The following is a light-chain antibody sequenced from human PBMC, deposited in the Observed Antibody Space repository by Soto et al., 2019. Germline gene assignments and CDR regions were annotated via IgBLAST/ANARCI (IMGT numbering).Light chain of an antibody. J-gene: IGKJ1*01. V-gene: IGKV1-5*01. CDR1: QSISSW. CDR3: QQYDVYST. CDR2: DAS. Sequence: DIQMTQSPSTLSASVGDRVTITCRASQSISSWLAWYQQKPGKAPKLLIYDASSLESGVPSRFSGSGFGTEFTLTISSLQPDDCGLYYCQQYDVYSTFGQGTKWIS.